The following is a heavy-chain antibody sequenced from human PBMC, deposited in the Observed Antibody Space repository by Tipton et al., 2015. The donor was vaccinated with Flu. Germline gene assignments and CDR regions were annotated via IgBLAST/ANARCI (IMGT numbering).Heavy chain of an antibody. V-gene: IGHV4-59*08. CDR2: IYSSART. CDR3: ASAPTMTTFFF. J-gene: IGHJ4*02. CDR1: GGSISSFY. Sequence: TLSLTCTVSGGSISSFYWSWIRQPPGKGLEWIGYIYSSARTNYNSSLESRVTISVDTSKNQFSLKLTSVTATDTAIYYCASAPTMTTFFFWGQGTLVTVSS. D-gene: IGHD4-17*01.